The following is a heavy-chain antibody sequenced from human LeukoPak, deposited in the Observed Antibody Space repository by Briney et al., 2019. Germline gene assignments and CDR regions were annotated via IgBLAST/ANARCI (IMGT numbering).Heavy chain of an antibody. CDR3: ARVSMEWLRRGVYYYYYMDV. V-gene: IGHV4-59*01. CDR2: IYYSGST. J-gene: IGHJ6*03. Sequence: SETLSLTCTVSGGSISSYYWSWIRQPPGKGLEWIGYIYYSGSTNYNPSLKSRVTISVDTSKNQFSLKLSSVTAADTAVYYCARVSMEWLRRGVYYYYYMDVWGKGTTVTVSS. D-gene: IGHD5-12*01. CDR1: GGSISSYY.